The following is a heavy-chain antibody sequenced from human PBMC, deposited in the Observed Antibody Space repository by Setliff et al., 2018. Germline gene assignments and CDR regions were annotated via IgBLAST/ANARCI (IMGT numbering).Heavy chain of an antibody. V-gene: IGHV4-4*02. J-gene: IGHJ3*02. D-gene: IGHD2-21*02. CDR2: IYHTENT. CDR3: ARTPRGGNSAFDI. Sequence: SETLSLTCAVSGASISSDNWWSWVRQPPGKGLEWIGEIYHTENTNYNPSLKSRVTISIDKFRHQFSLKLTSVTAADTAVYYCARTPRGGNSAFDIWGQGAMVTVSS. CDR1: GASISSDNW.